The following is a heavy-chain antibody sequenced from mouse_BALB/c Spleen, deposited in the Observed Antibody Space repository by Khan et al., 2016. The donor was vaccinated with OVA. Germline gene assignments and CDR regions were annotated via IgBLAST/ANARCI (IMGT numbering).Heavy chain of an antibody. V-gene: IGHV5-6*01. J-gene: IGHJ3*01. CDR2: VSTGGSYT. Sequence: VQLKESGGDLVKPGGSLKLSCAASGFTFSTYGMSWVRQAPDKRLEWVATVSTGGSYTYYPDSVKGRFTISRDNAKNTLYLQMSGLRSEDTAMFYCTRLAYYYCSEGFAYWGQGTLVTVSA. CDR3: TRLAYYYCSEGFAY. CDR1: GFTFSTYG. D-gene: IGHD1-1*01.